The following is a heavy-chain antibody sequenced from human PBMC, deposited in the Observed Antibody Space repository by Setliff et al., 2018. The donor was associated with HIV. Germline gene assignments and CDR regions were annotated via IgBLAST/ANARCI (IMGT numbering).Heavy chain of an antibody. V-gene: IGHV1-69*05. CDR3: ARGITMIGNAFDI. J-gene: IGHJ3*02. D-gene: IGHD3-22*01. Sequence: SVKVSCKASGGTFRKYSMNWIRQAPGQGLEWMGGIVPIFGTTKYAQKFQGRVTMTRNTSISTAYMELSSLRSEDTAVYYCARGITMIGNAFDIWGQGTMVTVSS. CDR1: GGTFRKYS. CDR2: IVPIFGTT.